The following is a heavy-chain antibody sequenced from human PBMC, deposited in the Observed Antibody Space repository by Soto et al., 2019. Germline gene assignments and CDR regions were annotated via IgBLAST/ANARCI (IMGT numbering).Heavy chain of an antibody. V-gene: IGHV3-30*03. CDR2: SSYDGRET. CDR1: DFDFSSYG. Sequence: GGSLRLSCAASDFDFSSYGIHWVRQAPGKGLEWVAASSYDGRETFYADSGKGRFTVSKEMSKNTAFLQMNALRHEDTAVYFCARDSGWPILNFDNWGQGTPVTVSS. D-gene: IGHD3-10*01. CDR3: ARDSGWPILNFDN. J-gene: IGHJ4*02.